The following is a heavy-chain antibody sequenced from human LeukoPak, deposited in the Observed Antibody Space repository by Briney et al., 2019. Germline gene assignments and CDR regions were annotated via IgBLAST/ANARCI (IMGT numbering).Heavy chain of an antibody. CDR2: FDPEGGET. CDR1: GYTLTELS. CDR3: ATVLGATFDY. V-gene: IGHV1-24*01. J-gene: IGHJ4*02. Sequence: ASVKVSCKVSGYTLTELSMHWVRQAPGKGLEWMGGFDPEGGETIYAQKFQGRVTMTEDTSTDTAYTELSSLRSEDTAVYYCATVLGATFDYWGQGTLVTVSS. D-gene: IGHD1-26*01.